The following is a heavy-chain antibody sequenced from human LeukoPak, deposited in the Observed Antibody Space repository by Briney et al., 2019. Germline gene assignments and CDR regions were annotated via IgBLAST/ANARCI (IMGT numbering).Heavy chain of an antibody. D-gene: IGHD5-24*01. CDR1: GYNFTIYR. Sequence: GESLKISCKVSGYNFTIYRIGWVRQMPGQGLEWMGIIYPGDSDTRYSPSLQGQVTISADKSISTAYLQWSSLKASDTAMYYCARLAMESGDGYDYRWFDPWGQGTLVTVSS. CDR2: IYPGDSDT. CDR3: ARLAMESGDGYDYRWFDP. V-gene: IGHV5-51*01. J-gene: IGHJ5*02.